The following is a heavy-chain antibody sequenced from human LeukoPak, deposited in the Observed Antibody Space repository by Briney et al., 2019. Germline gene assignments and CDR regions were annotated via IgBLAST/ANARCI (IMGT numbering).Heavy chain of an antibody. V-gene: IGHV1-24*01. CDR1: GYALSESS. CDR2: FDPEYVET. J-gene: IGHJ2*01. Sequence: ASVKVSCKVSGYALSESSIHRVRQTPGEGFEWMGGFDPEYVETTYAQKFRGRVTMTEDTSTDTAYMELTNLRSDDTAVYYCVSDRSDGGYAESNGYPTFDLWGRGTLVTVSS. CDR3: VSDRSDGGYAESNGYPTFDL. D-gene: IGHD5-24*01.